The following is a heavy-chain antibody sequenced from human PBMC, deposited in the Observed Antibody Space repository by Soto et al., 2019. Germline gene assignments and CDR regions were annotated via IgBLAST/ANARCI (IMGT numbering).Heavy chain of an antibody. CDR3: ARDGGLRYFDWLLPFDY. D-gene: IGHD3-9*01. CDR1: GYTFTSYG. CDR2: ISAYNGNT. J-gene: IGHJ4*02. V-gene: IGHV1-18*04. Sequence: ASVKVSCKXSGYTFTSYGISWVRQAPGQGLEWMGWISAYNGNTNYAQKLQGRVTMTTDTSTSTAYMELRSLRSDDTAVYYCARDGGLRYFDWLLPFDYWGQGTLVTVSS.